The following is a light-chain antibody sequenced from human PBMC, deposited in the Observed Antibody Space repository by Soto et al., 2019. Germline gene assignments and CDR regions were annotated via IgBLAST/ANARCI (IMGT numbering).Light chain of an antibody. Sequence: EIVLTQSPATLSLSPGERATLSCRASQSVSSYLAWYQQKPGQAPRLLIYDASNRATGIPARFSGSGSGTDFTLTISSLEPEDFAVYYCQQRSNWPATFGGGTKV. V-gene: IGKV3-11*01. CDR2: DAS. CDR1: QSVSSY. J-gene: IGKJ4*01. CDR3: QQRSNWPAT.